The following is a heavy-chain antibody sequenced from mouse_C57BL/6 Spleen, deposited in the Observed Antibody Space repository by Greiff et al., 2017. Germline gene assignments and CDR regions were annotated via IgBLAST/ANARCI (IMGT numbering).Heavy chain of an antibody. D-gene: IGHD1-1*01. CDR3: ARHGSSYWYFDV. CDR1: GYTFTSYW. CDR2: IDPSDSET. Sequence: QVQLQQPGAELVRPGSSVKLSCKASGYTFTSYWMHWVKQRPIQGLEWIGNIDPSDSETHYNQKFKDKATLTVAKSSSTAYMQLRSLTSEDSAVYDCARHGSSYWYFDVWGTGTTVTVSS. V-gene: IGHV1-52*01. J-gene: IGHJ1*03.